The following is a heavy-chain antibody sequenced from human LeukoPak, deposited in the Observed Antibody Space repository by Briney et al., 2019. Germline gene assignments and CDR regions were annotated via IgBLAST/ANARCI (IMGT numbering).Heavy chain of an antibody. D-gene: IGHD3-16*01. Sequence: GRSLRLSCAASGFTFSTYTMHWVRQAPGKGLEWVALISYDGSNTYYADSVKGRFTISRDNSKNTLFLEMNSLRVEDTAVYYCAKGRGFRVWDPWDNWGQGTLITVSS. CDR3: AKGRGFRVWDPWDN. CDR2: ISYDGSNT. V-gene: IGHV3-30*04. J-gene: IGHJ4*02. CDR1: GFTFSTYT.